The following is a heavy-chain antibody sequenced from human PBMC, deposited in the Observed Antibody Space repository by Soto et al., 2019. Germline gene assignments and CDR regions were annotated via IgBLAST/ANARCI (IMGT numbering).Heavy chain of an antibody. Sequence: QVQLVQSGAEVKKPGASVKVSCKASGYTFTTYDISWVRQAPGQGLEWMGRISTYNGNTNYPQSLQGRLTMTTDTSTTTAYMELRSLRSDYTAVYYCASDPYHVLMVNAPNLYGMDVWGQGTTVTVSS. CDR3: ASDPYHVLMVNAPNLYGMDV. D-gene: IGHD2-8*01. CDR1: GYTFTTYD. J-gene: IGHJ6*02. CDR2: ISTYNGNT. V-gene: IGHV1-18*01.